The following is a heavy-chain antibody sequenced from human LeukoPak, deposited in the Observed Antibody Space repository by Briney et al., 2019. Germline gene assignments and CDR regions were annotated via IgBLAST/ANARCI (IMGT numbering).Heavy chain of an antibody. CDR3: AKDPRVVVTHFDY. J-gene: IGHJ4*02. V-gene: IGHV3-30*04. CDR1: GFTFSSYA. CDR2: ISYDGSNK. Sequence: PGGSLRLSCAASGFTFSSYAMHWVRQAPGKGLEWVAVISYDGSNKYYADSVKGRFTISRDNSKNTLYLQMNSLRAEDTAVYYCAKDPRVVVTHFDYWGQGTLVTVSS. D-gene: IGHD3-22*01.